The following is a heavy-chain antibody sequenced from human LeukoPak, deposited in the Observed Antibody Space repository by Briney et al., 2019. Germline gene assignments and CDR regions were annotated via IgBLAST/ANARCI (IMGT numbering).Heavy chain of an antibody. V-gene: IGHV3-30*18. CDR2: ISYDGSNK. Sequence: PGRSLRLSPAASRFTFTSYVMHSVPQAPGKGREWVAVISYDGSNKYYTDSRKGRFTISRDNPKNTLFLQMNSLRADDKAVYYCVKAELAEQWLVPFGYWGQGALVTVSS. CDR1: RFTFTSYV. D-gene: IGHD6-19*01. J-gene: IGHJ4*02. CDR3: VKAELAEQWLVPFGY.